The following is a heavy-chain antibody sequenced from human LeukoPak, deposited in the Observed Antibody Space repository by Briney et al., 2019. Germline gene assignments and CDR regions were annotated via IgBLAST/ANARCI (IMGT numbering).Heavy chain of an antibody. CDR2: IWHDASHT. J-gene: IGHJ4*02. D-gene: IGHD3-10*01. Sequence: GGSLRLSCAASGFSFSTYAMHWVRQAPGRGLEWVALIWHDASHTFYTDSVKGRFTISRDNSKNTVYLQMNSLGGEDAAVYYCAREISGSGSYPDYWGQGTLATVSS. V-gene: IGHV3-33*01. CDR3: AREISGSGSYPDY. CDR1: GFSFSTYA.